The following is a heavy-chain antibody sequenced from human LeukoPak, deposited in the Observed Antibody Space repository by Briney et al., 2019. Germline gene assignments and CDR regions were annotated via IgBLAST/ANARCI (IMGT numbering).Heavy chain of an antibody. CDR3: AKSANIYGSGSYGIDY. V-gene: IGHV3-23*01. D-gene: IGHD3-10*01. Sequence: GGSLRLSCAASGFTFSSYGMSWVRQAPGKGLEWVSAISGSGGSTYYADSVKGRFTISRDNSKNTLYLQMNSLRAEDTAVYYCAKSANIYGSGSYGIDYWGQGTLVTVSS. CDR1: GFTFSSYG. CDR2: ISGSGGST. J-gene: IGHJ4*02.